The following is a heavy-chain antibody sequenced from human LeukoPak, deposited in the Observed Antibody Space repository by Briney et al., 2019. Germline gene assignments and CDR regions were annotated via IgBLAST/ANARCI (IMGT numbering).Heavy chain of an antibody. V-gene: IGHV1-46*01. D-gene: IGHD2-8*01. Sequence: ASVKVSCKASGYTFISYYMHWVRQAPGQGLEWMGIINPSGGSTSYAQKFQDRVTMTRDTSTSTVYMELSSLKSEDTAVYYCAREDVVLVDAVRYYYYGMDVWGQGTTVTVSS. CDR2: INPSGGST. CDR1: GYTFISYY. CDR3: AREDVVLVDAVRYYYYGMDV. J-gene: IGHJ6*02.